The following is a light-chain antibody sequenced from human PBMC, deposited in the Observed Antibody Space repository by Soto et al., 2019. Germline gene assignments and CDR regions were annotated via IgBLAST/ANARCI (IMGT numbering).Light chain of an antibody. CDR3: ETWDSMYVV. J-gene: IGLJ2*01. Sequence: QSVLTQSSSASASLGSSVKLTCTLSSGHSSYIIAWHQQQPGKAPRYLMKLEGSGSYNKGSGVPDRFSGSSSGADRSLTISNLQSEDEYDYYCETWDSMYVVFGGGTQLTVL. CDR1: SGHSSYI. V-gene: IGLV4-60*03. CDR2: LEGSGSY.